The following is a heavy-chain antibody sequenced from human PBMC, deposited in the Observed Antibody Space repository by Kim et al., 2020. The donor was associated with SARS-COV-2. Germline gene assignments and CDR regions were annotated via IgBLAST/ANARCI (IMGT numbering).Heavy chain of an antibody. Sequence: GESLKISCKGSGYSFTSYWIGWVRQMPGKGLEWMGIIYPGDSDTRYSPSIQGQVTISADKSISTAYLQWSSLKAPDTAMYYCATRPRDCYNYSDYWGQGTLVTVSS. CDR1: GYSFTSYW. J-gene: IGHJ4*02. CDR2: IYPGDSDT. CDR3: ATRPRDCYNYSDY. V-gene: IGHV5-51*01. D-gene: IGHD2-21*01.